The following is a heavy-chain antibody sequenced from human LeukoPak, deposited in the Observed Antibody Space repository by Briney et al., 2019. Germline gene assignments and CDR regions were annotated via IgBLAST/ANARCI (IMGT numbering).Heavy chain of an antibody. CDR2: IYTSGST. Sequence: SETLSLTCTVSGGSISSYYWSWIRQPPGKGLEWIGYIYTSGSTNYNPSLKSRVTISVDTSKNQFSLKLSSVTAADTAVYYCAAGGYDFWSGYQPYFDYWGQGTLVTVSS. CDR1: GGSISSYY. CDR3: AAGGYDFWSGYQPYFDY. J-gene: IGHJ4*02. D-gene: IGHD3-3*01. V-gene: IGHV4-4*09.